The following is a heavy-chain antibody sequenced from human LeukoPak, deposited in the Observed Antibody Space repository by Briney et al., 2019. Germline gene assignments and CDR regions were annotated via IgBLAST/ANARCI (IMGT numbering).Heavy chain of an antibody. CDR1: GYTFTGYY. Sequence: AASVKVSCKASGYTFTGYYMHWVRQAPGQGLEWMGWINPNSGGTNYAQKFQGRVTMTRDTSISTAYMELSRLRSDDTAVYYCARAFLPLDYYDSSGYFEYWGQGTLVTVSS. CDR3: ARAFLPLDYYDSSGYFEY. CDR2: INPNSGGT. J-gene: IGHJ4*02. D-gene: IGHD3-22*01. V-gene: IGHV1-2*02.